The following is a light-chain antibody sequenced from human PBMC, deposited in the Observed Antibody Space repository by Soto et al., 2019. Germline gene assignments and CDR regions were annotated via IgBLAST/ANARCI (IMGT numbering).Light chain of an antibody. Sequence: QSVLTQPPSVSGAPGQTVTISCSGSRSNIGANYDVHWYQQLPRTAPTLLIYANSHRPSGVPDRFSGSKSDTSASLSITGLQAEDEDDYYCQSYDRGAYVVFGGGTKVTVL. V-gene: IGLV1-40*01. CDR2: ANS. J-gene: IGLJ2*01. CDR1: RSNIGANYD. CDR3: QSYDRGAYVV.